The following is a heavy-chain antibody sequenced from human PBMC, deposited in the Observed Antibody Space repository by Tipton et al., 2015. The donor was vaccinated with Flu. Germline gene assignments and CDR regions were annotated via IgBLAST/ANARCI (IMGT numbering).Heavy chain of an antibody. CDR3: ARSTGFGELFDY. CDR1: GGSFSGYY. J-gene: IGHJ4*02. D-gene: IGHD3-10*01. Sequence: TLSLTCAVYGGSFSGYYWSWIRQPPGKGPEWIGEINHSGSTNYNPSLKSRVTISVDTSKNQFSLKLSSVTAADTAVYYCARSTGFGELFDYWGQGTLVTVSS. V-gene: IGHV4-34*01. CDR2: INHSGST.